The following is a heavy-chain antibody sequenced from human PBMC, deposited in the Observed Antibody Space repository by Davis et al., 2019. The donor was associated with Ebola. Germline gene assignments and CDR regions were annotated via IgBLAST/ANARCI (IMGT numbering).Heavy chain of an antibody. Sequence: GGSLRLSCEVSGFTFSSYSINWVRQAPGKGLEWVSYISRSSDFIWYADSVKGRFSISRDNAKNSLFLQMNTLRDEDTAMYYCVRDQHYAFDVWGQGTMVSVSS. CDR1: GFTFSSYS. CDR2: ISRSSDFI. D-gene: IGHD3-3*02. J-gene: IGHJ3*01. CDR3: VRDQHYAFDV. V-gene: IGHV3-48*02.